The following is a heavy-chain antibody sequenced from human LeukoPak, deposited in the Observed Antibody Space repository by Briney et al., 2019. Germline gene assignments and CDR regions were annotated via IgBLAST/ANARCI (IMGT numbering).Heavy chain of an antibody. J-gene: IGHJ4*02. D-gene: IGHD3-22*01. Sequence: PSETLSLTCTVSGGSISSSSYYWGWIRQPPGKGLEWIGSIYYSGSTYYNPSLKSRVTISVDTSKNQFSLKLSSVTAADTAVYYCARHGGYYYDSSGYSYHFDYWDQGTLVTVSS. V-gene: IGHV4-39*01. CDR3: ARHGGYYYDSSGYSYHFDY. CDR2: IYYSGST. CDR1: GGSISSSSYY.